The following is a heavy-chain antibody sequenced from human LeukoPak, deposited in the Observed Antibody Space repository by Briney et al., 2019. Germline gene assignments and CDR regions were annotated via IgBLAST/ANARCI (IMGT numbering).Heavy chain of an antibody. CDR1: GYSFTNYW. CDR3: ARLNMVRGAGVDH. CDR2: IYPADSDT. D-gene: IGHD3-10*01. J-gene: IGHJ4*02. V-gene: IGHV5-51*01. Sequence: GESLKISCKGSGYSFTNYWVGWVRQMPGKGLEWMGVIYPADSDTRYSPSFQGQVTISADKSISTAYLQWSSLKASDTAMYYCARLNMVRGAGVDHWGQGTLVTVSS.